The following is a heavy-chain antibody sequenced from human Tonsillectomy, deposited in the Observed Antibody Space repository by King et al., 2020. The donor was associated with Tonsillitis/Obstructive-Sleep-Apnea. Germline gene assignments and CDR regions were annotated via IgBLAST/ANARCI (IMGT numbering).Heavy chain of an antibody. CDR1: GFTFSSYA. CDR2: ISYDGSNK. CDR3: ARSRRFLEWSDAFDI. V-gene: IGHV3-30*01. D-gene: IGHD3-3*01. J-gene: IGHJ3*02. Sequence: VQLVESGGGVVQPGRSLRLSCAASGFTFSSYAMHWVRQAPGKGLEWVAVISYDGSNKYYADSVKGRFTISRVNSKNTLYLQMNSLRAEDTAVYYCARSRRFLEWSDAFDIWGQGTMVTVSS.